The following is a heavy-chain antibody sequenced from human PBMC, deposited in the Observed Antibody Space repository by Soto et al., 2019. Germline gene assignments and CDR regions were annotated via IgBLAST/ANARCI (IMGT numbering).Heavy chain of an antibody. CDR1: GFRFSSYG. CDR2: ISDDGSKK. CDR3: AITPTVTTLGDAFDI. D-gene: IGHD4-17*01. V-gene: IGHV3-30*03. Sequence: WVPRLSCAASGFRFSSYGMHWVRQAPGKGLEWVAVISDDGSKKSFGDFVKGRFTISRDNSKNTLYLQMNSLRAEDTAVYYCAITPTVTTLGDAFDIWGQGTMVTVSS. J-gene: IGHJ3*02.